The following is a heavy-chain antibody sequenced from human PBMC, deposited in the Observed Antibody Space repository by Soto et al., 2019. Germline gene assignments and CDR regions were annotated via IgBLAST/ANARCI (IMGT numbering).Heavy chain of an antibody. CDR2: INHSGST. CDR1: GGSFSGYY. Sequence: PSETLSLTCAFYGGSFSGYYWSWIRQPPGKGLEWIGEINHSGSTNYNPSLKSRVTISVDTSKNQFSLKLSSVTAADTAVYYCARASYRGTGKNGMDVWGQGTTVTVSS. J-gene: IGHJ6*02. V-gene: IGHV4-34*01. CDR3: ARASYRGTGKNGMDV. D-gene: IGHD4-4*01.